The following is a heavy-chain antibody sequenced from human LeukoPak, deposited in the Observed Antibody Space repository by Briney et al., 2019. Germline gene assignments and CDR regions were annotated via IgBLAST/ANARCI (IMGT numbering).Heavy chain of an antibody. Sequence: SGGSLRLSCVASGFTFSSYEINWVRQAPGKGLEWVSYISSGGTIIYYADSVKGRFTISRDNAKKTLYLQMNSLRAEDTAVYYCIRSNGWPDYWGQGTLVTVSS. V-gene: IGHV3-48*03. CDR2: ISSGGTII. D-gene: IGHD6-19*01. CDR1: GFTFSSYE. CDR3: IRSNGWPDY. J-gene: IGHJ4*02.